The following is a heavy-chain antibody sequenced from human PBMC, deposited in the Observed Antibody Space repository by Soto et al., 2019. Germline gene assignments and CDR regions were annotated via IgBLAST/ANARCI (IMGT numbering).Heavy chain of an antibody. D-gene: IGHD3-22*01. CDR2: ISYDGSNK. CDR1: GFTFSSYG. CDR3: AKEDYYYDSSGYPLDY. J-gene: IGHJ4*02. V-gene: IGHV3-30*18. Sequence: GGSLRLSCAASGFTFSSYGMHWVRQAPGKGLEWVAVISYDGSNKYYADSVKGRFTISRDNSKNTLYLQMNSLRVEDTAVYYCAKEDYYYDSSGYPLDYRGQGTLVTVSS.